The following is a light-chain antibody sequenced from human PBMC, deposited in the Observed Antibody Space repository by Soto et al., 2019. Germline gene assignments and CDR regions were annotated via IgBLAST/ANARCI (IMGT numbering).Light chain of an antibody. CDR3: SSDTSSSTLV. Sequence: QSALTQPASVSGSPGQSITISCTGSSSDVGGYNYVSWYQQHPGKAPKLMIYDVSNRPSGVSNRFSGSKSGNTASLTISGLQAEDEAVYYCSSDTSSSTLVFGSGTKLTVL. CDR1: SSDVGGYNY. CDR2: DVS. V-gene: IGLV2-14*01. J-gene: IGLJ1*01.